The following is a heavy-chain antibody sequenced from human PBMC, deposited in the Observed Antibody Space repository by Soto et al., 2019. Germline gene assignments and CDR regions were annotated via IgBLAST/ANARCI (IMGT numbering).Heavy chain of an antibody. V-gene: IGHV3-30*19. CDR2: TSYDGSGK. Sequence: ESGGGVVQPGTSLRVSCVGSGFTFRSYVIHWVRQAPGKGLEWVALTSYDGSGKYYGDSVRGRFTISRDNSRNTVDLQMDSLRLEDTALYYCARWGTTGGLDVWGQGTLVSVSS. J-gene: IGHJ1*01. CDR3: ARWGTTGGLDV. D-gene: IGHD3-16*01. CDR1: GFTFRSYV.